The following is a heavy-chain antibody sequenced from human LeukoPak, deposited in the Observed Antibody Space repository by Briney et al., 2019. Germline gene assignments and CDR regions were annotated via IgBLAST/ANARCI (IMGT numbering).Heavy chain of an antibody. CDR3: AKLGYSGYVGSESY. CDR1: GFTFSSYE. D-gene: IGHD5-12*01. CDR2: ISGSGGST. V-gene: IGHV3-23*01. J-gene: IGHJ4*02. Sequence: GALRLSCAASGFTFSSYEMNWVRQAPGKGLEWVSAISGSGGSTYYADSVKGRFTISRDNSKNTLYLQMNSLRAEDTAVYYCAKLGYSGYVGSESYWGQGTLVTVSS.